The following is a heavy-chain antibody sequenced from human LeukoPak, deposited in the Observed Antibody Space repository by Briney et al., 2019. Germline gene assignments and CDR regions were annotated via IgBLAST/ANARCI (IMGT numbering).Heavy chain of an antibody. D-gene: IGHD4-17*01. CDR3: ARVGPMTTVSSFDY. Sequence: PSETLSLTCAVYGGSFSGYYWSWIRQPPGQGLEWIGEINHSGSTNYNPSLKSRVTISVDTSKNQFSLKLSSVTAADTAVYYCARVGPMTTVSSFDYWGQGTLVTVSS. V-gene: IGHV4-34*01. CDR2: INHSGST. CDR1: GGSFSGYY. J-gene: IGHJ4*02.